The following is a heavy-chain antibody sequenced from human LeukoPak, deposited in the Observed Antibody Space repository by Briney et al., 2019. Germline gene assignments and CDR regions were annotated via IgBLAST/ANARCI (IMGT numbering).Heavy chain of an antibody. V-gene: IGHV4-34*01. CDR3: ARDCCRHIAAAGRGDWFDP. D-gene: IGHD6-13*01. CDR1: GGSFSGYY. CDR2: INHSGST. Sequence: SETLSLTCAVYGGSFSGYYWSWIRQPPGKGLEWIGEINHSGSTNYNPSLKSRVTISVDTSKNQFSLKLSSVTAADTAVYYCARDCCRHIAAAGRGDWFDPWGQGTLVTVSS. J-gene: IGHJ5*02.